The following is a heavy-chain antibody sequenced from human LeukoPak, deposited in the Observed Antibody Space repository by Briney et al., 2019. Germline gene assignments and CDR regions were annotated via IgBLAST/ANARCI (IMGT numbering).Heavy chain of an antibody. D-gene: IGHD4-23*01. CDR1: GFTVSSNY. V-gene: IGHV3-53*01. Sequence: GGSLRLSCAASGFTVSSNYMSWVRQAPGKGLEWVSFIFSSGNTYYADSVKGRFTISRDNSKNTLYLQMDSLTAEDTAVYYCARDRAGGNSPYGYWGRGTLVTVSS. J-gene: IGHJ4*02. CDR2: IFSSGNT. CDR3: ARDRAGGNSPYGY.